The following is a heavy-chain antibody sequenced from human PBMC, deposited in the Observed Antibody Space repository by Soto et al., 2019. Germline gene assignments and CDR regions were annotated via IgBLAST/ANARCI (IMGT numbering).Heavy chain of an antibody. J-gene: IGHJ5*02. CDR2: INAGNGNT. CDR1: GCTFTSYA. CDR3: ARDVGPIAVAGTRGWFDP. V-gene: IGHV1-3*01. Sequence: ASVKVSCKASGCTFTSYAMHWVRQAPGQRLEWMGWINAGNGNTKYSQKFQGRVTITRDTSASTAYMELSSLRSEDTAVYYCARDVGPIAVAGTRGWFDPWGQGTLVTVSS. D-gene: IGHD6-19*01.